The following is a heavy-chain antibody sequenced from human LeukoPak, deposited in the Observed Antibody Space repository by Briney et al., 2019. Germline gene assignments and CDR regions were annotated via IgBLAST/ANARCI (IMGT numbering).Heavy chain of an antibody. CDR2: INHSGST. J-gene: IGHJ4*02. D-gene: IGHD3-22*01. Sequence: SETLSLTYAVYGGSFSGYYWSWIRQPPGKGLEWIGEINHSGSTNYNPSLKSRVTISVDTSKNQFSLKLSSVTAADTAVYYCARGRGYYHPRVDYWGQGTLVTVSS. CDR1: GGSFSGYY. CDR3: ARGRGYYHPRVDY. V-gene: IGHV4-34*01.